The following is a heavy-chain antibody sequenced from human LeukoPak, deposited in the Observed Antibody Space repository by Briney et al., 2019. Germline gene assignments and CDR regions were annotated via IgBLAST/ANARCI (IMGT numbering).Heavy chain of an antibody. Sequence: GGSLRLSCAASGFTVSSNYMSWVRQAPGKGLEWVSVIYSGDSTYYADSVKGRFTISRDNSKSTLYLQMNSLGAEDTAVYYCARRSGVSAAWDFDYWGQGTLVTVPS. CDR3: ARRSGVSAAWDFDY. CDR2: IYSGDST. CDR1: GFTVSSNY. J-gene: IGHJ4*02. D-gene: IGHD1-26*01. V-gene: IGHV3-53*01.